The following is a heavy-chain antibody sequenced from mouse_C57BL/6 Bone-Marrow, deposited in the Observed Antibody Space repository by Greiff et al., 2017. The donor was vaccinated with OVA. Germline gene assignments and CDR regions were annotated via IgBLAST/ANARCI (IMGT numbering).Heavy chain of an antibody. V-gene: IGHV1-18*01. CDR1: GYTFTDYN. CDR3: ARTRLYYDCDGWYFDV. Sequence: VQLKESGPELVKPGASVKIPCKASGYTFTDYNMDWVKQSHGKSLEWIGDINPNNGGTIYNQKFKGKATLTVDKSSSTAYMELRSLTSEDTAVYYGARTRLYYDCDGWYFDVWGTGTTVTVSS. J-gene: IGHJ1*03. CDR2: INPNNGGT. D-gene: IGHD2-4*01.